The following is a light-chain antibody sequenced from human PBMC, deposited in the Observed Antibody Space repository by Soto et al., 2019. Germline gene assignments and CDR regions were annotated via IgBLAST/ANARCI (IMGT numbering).Light chain of an antibody. J-gene: IGKJ5*01. CDR2: AAS. V-gene: IGKV3-11*01. CDR3: QQRNNWPPGIT. Sequence: IVLSQSPGALSLTQGERATLSCRASPSVSSSYLAWYRQKPGQAPRLLIYAASNRATGIPARFSGSGSGTDFTLTISSLEPEDFAVYYCQQRNNWPPGITFGQGARLAI. CDR1: PSVSSSY.